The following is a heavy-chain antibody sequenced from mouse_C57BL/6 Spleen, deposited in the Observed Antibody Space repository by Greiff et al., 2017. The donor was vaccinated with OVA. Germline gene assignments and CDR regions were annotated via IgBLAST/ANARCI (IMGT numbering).Heavy chain of an antibody. CDR2: IYPGDGDT. D-gene: IGHD1-1*01. V-gene: IGHV1-82*01. CDR3: ASPVIPYGSIAY. Sequence: QVQLQQSGPELVKPGASVKISCKASGYAFSSSWMNWVKQRPGKGLEWIGRIYPGDGDTNYNGKFKGKATLTADKSSSTAYMQLSSLTSEDSAVYFCASPVIPYGSIAYWGQGTLVTVSA. CDR1: GYAFSSSW. J-gene: IGHJ3*01.